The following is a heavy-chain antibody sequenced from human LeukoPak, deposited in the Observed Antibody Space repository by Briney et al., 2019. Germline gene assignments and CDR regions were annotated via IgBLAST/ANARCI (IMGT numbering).Heavy chain of an antibody. D-gene: IGHD2-15*01. J-gene: IGHJ6*03. Sequence: SETLSLTYAVYGGSFSGYYWSWIRQPPGKGLEWIGEINHSGSTNYNPSLKSRVTISVDTSKNQFSLKLSSVTAADTAVYYCARLRRYCSGGSCYAETPVYYYYMDVWGKGTTVTVSS. V-gene: IGHV4-34*01. CDR2: INHSGST. CDR3: ARLRRYCSGGSCYAETPVYYYYMDV. CDR1: GGSFSGYY.